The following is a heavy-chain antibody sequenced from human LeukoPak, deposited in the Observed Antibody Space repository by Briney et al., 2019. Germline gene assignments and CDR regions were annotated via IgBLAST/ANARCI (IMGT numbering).Heavy chain of an antibody. CDR2: IYYSGST. Sequence: SETLSLTCTVSGGSVSSGSYHWNWIRQPPGKGLEWIGNIYYSGSTNYNPSLKSRVTMSVDMSKNQFSLKLNSVTAADTTVYYCARDPSGSGWPCFDYWGQGTLVTVSS. J-gene: IGHJ4*02. CDR3: ARDPSGSGWPCFDY. CDR1: GGSVSSGSYH. V-gene: IGHV4-61*01. D-gene: IGHD6-19*01.